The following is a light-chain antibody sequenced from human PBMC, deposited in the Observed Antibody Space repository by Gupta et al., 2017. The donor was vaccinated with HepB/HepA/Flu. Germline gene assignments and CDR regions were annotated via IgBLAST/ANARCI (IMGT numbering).Light chain of an antibody. CDR1: SLRGFY. CDR2: GKH. V-gene: IGLV3-19*01. J-gene: IGLJ2*01. Sequence: SSELTQDPAVSVALGQTVRITCQGDSLRGFYASWYQQKPGQAPVLVIYGKHNRPAGIPDRFSGSSSGNTASLTITGAQAEDEADYYCNSRDSSGNHLVFGGGTKLTVL. CDR3: NSRDSSGNHLV.